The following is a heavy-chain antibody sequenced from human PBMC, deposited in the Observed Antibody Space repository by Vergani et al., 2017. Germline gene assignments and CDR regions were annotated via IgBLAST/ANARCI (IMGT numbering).Heavy chain of an antibody. CDR2: ISGSGGST. CDR1: GFTFSDHY. J-gene: IGHJ3*02. CDR3: ARDYYGSTPSCLDI. V-gene: IGHV3-23*04. D-gene: IGHD3-10*01. Sequence: EMQLVESGGGLVQPGGSLRLSCAASGFTFSDHYMDWVRQAPGKGLEWVSAISGSGGSTYYADSVKGRFTISRDNSKNTLYLQMNSLSAGDTTVYYCARDYYGSTPSCLDIWGQGTMVTVSS.